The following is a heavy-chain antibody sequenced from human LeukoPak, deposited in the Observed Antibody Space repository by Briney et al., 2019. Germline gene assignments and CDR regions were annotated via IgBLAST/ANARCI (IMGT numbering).Heavy chain of an antibody. V-gene: IGHV4-61*02. D-gene: IGHD3-9*01. J-gene: IGHJ6*03. CDR2: IDTSGNT. Sequence: SETLSLTCTVSGGSISSSSYYWSWIRQPPGKGLEWIGRIDTSGNTNYKPSLKSRVTMSVDTSKKQFSLKLSSVTAADTAVYYCARHASTYDILTGYWGSHYMDVWVKGTTVTISS. CDR3: ARHASTYDILTGYWGSHYMDV. CDR1: GGSISSSSYY.